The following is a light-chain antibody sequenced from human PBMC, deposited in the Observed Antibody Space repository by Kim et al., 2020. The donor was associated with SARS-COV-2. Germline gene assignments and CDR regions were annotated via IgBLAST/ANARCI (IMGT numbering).Light chain of an antibody. Sequence: EIVLTQSPVTLSLSPGERATLSCRASQSVSSYLAWYQQKPGQAPRLLIYDASNRATGIPARFSGSGSGTDFTLAISSLEPKDFAVYYCQQRSNWPPRLTFGGGSKVEIK. J-gene: IGKJ4*01. CDR2: DAS. V-gene: IGKV3-11*01. CDR1: QSVSSY. CDR3: QQRSNWPPRLT.